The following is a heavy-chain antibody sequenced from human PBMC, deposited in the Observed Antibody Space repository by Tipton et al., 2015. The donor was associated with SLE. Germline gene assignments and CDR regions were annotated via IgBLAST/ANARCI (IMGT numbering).Heavy chain of an antibody. CDR1: GDSISSGDYF. D-gene: IGHD5-24*01. V-gene: IGHV4-30-4*01. Sequence: TLSLTCTVSGDSISSGDYFWSWLRQPPGKGLEWIGYIYSSGNTYYNSSLKSRATISVDTSKNQFSVNLGSVTAADTAVYYCTRGQDEYKGGNYWGPGTLVTVSS. J-gene: IGHJ4*02. CDR3: TRGQDEYKGGNY. CDR2: IYSSGNT.